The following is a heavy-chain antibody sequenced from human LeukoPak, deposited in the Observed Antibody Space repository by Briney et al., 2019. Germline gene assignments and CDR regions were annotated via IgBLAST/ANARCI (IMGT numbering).Heavy chain of an antibody. CDR2: IHNSGTT. Sequence: SETLSLTCAVSGGPFSGYFWSWIRQSSGKGLEWIGEIHNSGTTNYNPSLNSRVTISEDTSKNQFYLNLSSVTAADTAVYYCARGYSSPDYWGQGTLVTVSS. CDR3: ARGYSSPDY. J-gene: IGHJ4*02. V-gene: IGHV4-34*01. D-gene: IGHD6-13*01. CDR1: GGPFSGYF.